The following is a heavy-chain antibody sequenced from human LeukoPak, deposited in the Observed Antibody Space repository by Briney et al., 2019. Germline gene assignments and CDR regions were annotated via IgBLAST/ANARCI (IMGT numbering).Heavy chain of an antibody. Sequence: GGSPRLSCAASGFTFSSYSMNWVRQAPGKGLEWVSSISSSSSYIYYADSVKGRFTISRDNAKNSLYLQMNSLRAEDTALYYCAKAYPGVVPAALDYWGQGTLVTVSS. J-gene: IGHJ4*02. CDR3: AKAYPGVVPAALDY. CDR1: GFTFSSYS. D-gene: IGHD2-2*01. V-gene: IGHV3-21*04. CDR2: ISSSSSYI.